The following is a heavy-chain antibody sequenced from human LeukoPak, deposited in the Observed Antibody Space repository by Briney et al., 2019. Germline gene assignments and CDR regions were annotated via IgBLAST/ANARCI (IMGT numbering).Heavy chain of an antibody. CDR2: ISSSGSRI. D-gene: IGHD1-20*01. J-gene: IGHJ5*02. Sequence: PGGSLRLSCAASGFTFSTYEMNWVRQAPGKGLEWVSYISSSGSRIYYADSVKGRFTISRDNAKNSLYLQMNSLRAEDTAVYYCARDRINWNEGLDPWGQGTLVTVSS. CDR3: ARDRINWNEGLDP. CDR1: GFTFSTYE. V-gene: IGHV3-48*03.